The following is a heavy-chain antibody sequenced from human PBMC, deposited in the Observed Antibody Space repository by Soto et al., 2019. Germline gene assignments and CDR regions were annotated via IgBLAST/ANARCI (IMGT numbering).Heavy chain of an antibody. Sequence: EVQLVESGGGLIQPGGSLRLSCAASGFTVSSNYMSWVRQAPGKGLEWVSVISWNSDNVGYGDSVKGRFTISRDNAKNSLYLQMNGLRAEDTAFYYCAKDTQSSNLNALDVWGQGTTVTVSS. D-gene: IGHD6-13*01. CDR1: GFTVSSNY. J-gene: IGHJ3*01. CDR2: ISWNSDNV. CDR3: AKDTQSSNLNALDV. V-gene: IGHV3-9*01.